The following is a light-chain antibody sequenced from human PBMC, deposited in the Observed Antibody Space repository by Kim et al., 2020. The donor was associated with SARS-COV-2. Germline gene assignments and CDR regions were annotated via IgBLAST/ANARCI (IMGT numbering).Light chain of an antibody. J-gene: IGKJ1*01. CDR3: QQYATSPAT. CDR2: GAS. Sequence: ELVLTQSPGTLSLSPGQRATISCRASQSVTSSFLAWYQQKPGQAPRLLIYGASTRATGIPDRFSGSGSGTDFTLTISRLEPEDFAVYYCQQYATSPATVGQGTKVDIK. CDR1: QSVTSSF. V-gene: IGKV3-20*01.